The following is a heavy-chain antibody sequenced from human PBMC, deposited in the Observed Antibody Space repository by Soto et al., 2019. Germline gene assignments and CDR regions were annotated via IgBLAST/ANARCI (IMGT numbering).Heavy chain of an antibody. J-gene: IGHJ4*02. CDR1: GGTFSSYA. V-gene: IGHV1-69*12. Sequence: QVQLVQSGAEVKKPGSSVKVSCKASGGTFSSYAISWVRQAPGQGLEWMRGIIPIFGTANYAQKFQGRVTITADESTSTAYMELSSQRSEDTAVYYCARGHDDILTGYYSQPYFDYWGQGTLVTVSS. CDR3: ARGHDDILTGYYSQPYFDY. D-gene: IGHD3-9*01. CDR2: IIPIFGTA.